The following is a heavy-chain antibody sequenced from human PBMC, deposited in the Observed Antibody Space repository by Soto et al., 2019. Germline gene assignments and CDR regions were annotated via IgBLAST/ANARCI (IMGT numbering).Heavy chain of an antibody. J-gene: IGHJ4*02. Sequence: PGGSLRLSCAASGFTFSSYAMHWVRQAPGKGLEWVAVISYDGSNKYYADSVKGRFTISRDNSKNTLYLQMNSLRAEDTAVYYCARCGGAHSGSYPNGYWGQGTLVTVSS. V-gene: IGHV3-30-3*01. CDR2: ISYDGSNK. CDR3: ARCGGAHSGSYPNGY. D-gene: IGHD1-26*01. CDR1: GFTFSSYA.